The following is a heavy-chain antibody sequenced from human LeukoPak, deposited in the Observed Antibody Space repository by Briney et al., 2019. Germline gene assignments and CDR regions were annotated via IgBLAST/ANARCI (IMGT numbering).Heavy chain of an antibody. CDR2: IYDSAST. D-gene: IGHD4-23*01. CDR1: GGSISSENYY. V-gene: IGHV4-39*07. J-gene: IGHJ4*02. CDR3: ARCRDGGRGEAADF. Sequence: SETLSLTCTVSGGSISSENYYWGWVRQTPGTGLDWIGSIYDSASTNYNPSLKSRVTISLDTSKNQVSLRLTSVTAADTAVYYCARCRDGGRGEAADFWGPGTLVTVSS.